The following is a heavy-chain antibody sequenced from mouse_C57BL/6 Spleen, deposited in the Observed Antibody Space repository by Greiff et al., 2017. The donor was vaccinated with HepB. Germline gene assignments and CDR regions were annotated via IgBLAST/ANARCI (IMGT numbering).Heavy chain of an antibody. CDR3: ARPSTVVARDWYFDV. CDR1: GYAFSSYW. CDR2: IYPGDGDT. Sequence: LEESGAELVKPGASVKISCKASGYAFSSYWMNWVKQRPGKGLEWIGQIYPGDGDTNYNGKFKGKATLTADKSSSTAYMQLSSLTSEDSAVYFCARPSTVVARDWYFDVWGTGTTVTVSS. V-gene: IGHV1-80*01. D-gene: IGHD1-1*01. J-gene: IGHJ1*03.